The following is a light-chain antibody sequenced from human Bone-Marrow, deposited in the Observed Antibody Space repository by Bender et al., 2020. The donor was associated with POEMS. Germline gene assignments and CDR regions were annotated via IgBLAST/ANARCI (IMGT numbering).Light chain of an antibody. CDR3: SSYAADNNVV. CDR2: NNN. Sequence: QSVLTQPPSVSWAPGQRVTISCTGSSSNFGAGYDVHWYQQLPGTAPKVLIYNNNNRPSGVPDRFSGSKSGNTASRTVSGLQPDDEAEYYCSSYAADNNVVFGGGTKLTVL. J-gene: IGLJ2*01. CDR1: SSNFGAGYD. V-gene: IGLV1-40*01.